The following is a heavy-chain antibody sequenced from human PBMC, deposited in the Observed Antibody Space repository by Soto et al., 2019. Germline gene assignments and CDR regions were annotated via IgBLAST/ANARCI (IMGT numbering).Heavy chain of an antibody. CDR2: IWYDGSNK. CDR3: AREPPGIAVEEYYYYYYGMDV. V-gene: IGHV3-33*01. J-gene: IGHJ6*02. Sequence: GGSLRLSCAASGFTFSSYGMHWVRQAPGKGLEWVAVIWYDGSNKYYADSVKGRFTISRDNSKNTLYLQMNSLRAEDTAVYYCAREPPGIAVEEYYYYYYGMDVWGQGTTVTVSS. D-gene: IGHD6-19*01. CDR1: GFTFSSYG.